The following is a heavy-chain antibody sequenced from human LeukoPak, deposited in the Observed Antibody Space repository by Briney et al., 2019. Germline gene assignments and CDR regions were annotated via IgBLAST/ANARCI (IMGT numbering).Heavy chain of an antibody. Sequence: ASVKVSCKASGGTFSSYAISWVRQAPGQGLEWMGGIIPIFGTANYAQKFQGRVTITADESTSTAYMELSSLRSEDTAVYYCARDLSRGDAFDIWGQGTMVTVSS. CDR1: GGTFSSYA. D-gene: IGHD6-13*01. CDR3: ARDLSRGDAFDI. CDR2: IIPIFGTA. J-gene: IGHJ3*02. V-gene: IGHV1-69*13.